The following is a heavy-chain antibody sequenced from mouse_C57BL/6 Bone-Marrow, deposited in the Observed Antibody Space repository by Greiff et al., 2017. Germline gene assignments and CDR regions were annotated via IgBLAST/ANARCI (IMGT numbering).Heavy chain of an antibody. V-gene: IGHV2-6-1*01. CDR1: GFSFTSYG. CDR2: IWSDGST. J-gene: IGHJ4*01. CDR3: ARHTYLQGAMDY. Sequence: QVQLQQSGPGLVAPSQSLSITCTVSGFSFTSYGVHWVRQPPGKGLEWLVVIWSDGSTTYNSALKSRLSISKDNSKSQVFLKMNSRQTDDTAMYYCARHTYLQGAMDYWGQGTSVTVSS. D-gene: IGHD5-1*01.